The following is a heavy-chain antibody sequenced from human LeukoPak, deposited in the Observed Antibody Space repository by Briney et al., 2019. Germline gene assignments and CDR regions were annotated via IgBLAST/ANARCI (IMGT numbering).Heavy chain of an antibody. V-gene: IGHV1-2*02. CDR2: INPNSGGT. CDR1: GYTFTSYA. J-gene: IGHJ3*02. D-gene: IGHD6-13*01. Sequence: ASVKVSCKASGYTFTSYAMNWVRQAPGQGLEWMGWINPNSGGTNYAQKFQGRVTMTRDTSISTAYMELSRLRSDDTAVYYCARGVGDIAAAGMRFYAFDIWGQGTMVTVSS. CDR3: ARGVGDIAAAGMRFYAFDI.